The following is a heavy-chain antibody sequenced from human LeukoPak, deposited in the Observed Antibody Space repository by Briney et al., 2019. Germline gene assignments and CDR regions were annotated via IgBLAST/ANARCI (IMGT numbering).Heavy chain of an antibody. CDR3: ARGGYSGFDV. CDR1: GLTFSTYD. J-gene: IGHJ3*01. V-gene: IGHV3-13*04. D-gene: IGHD5-12*01. CDR2: IGKAGDT. Sequence: PGGSLRLSCAASGLTFSTYDMHWARQTTGKGLEWVSGIGKAGDTYYAGSVKGRFTISRENAKNSLYLQMNSLRIGDTAVYYCARGGYSGFDVWGQGTMVTVSS.